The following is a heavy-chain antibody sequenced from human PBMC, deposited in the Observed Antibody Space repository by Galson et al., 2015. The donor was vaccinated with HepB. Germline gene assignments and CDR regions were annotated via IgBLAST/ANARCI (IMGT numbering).Heavy chain of an antibody. V-gene: IGHV3-23*01. J-gene: IGHJ4*02. CDR1: GFAFDSHA. Sequence: SLRLSCAASGFAFDSHAMSWVRQAPGRGLEWISGITGKGDSTFYADSVKGRLTISRDNSKNTLFLQKTGLTADDTAIYYCARVHPEYTSGWYRQALYYFDSWGQGTLVAVSS. D-gene: IGHD6-19*01. CDR2: ITGKGDST. CDR3: ARVHPEYTSGWYRQALYYFDS.